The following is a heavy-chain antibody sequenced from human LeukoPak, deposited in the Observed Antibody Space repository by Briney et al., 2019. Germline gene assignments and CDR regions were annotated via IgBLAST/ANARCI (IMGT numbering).Heavy chain of an antibody. Sequence: GGSLRLSCAASAITFSSFAMGWVRQAPGKGLEWVSTISGNGDYTYYADSVKGRFTISRDNSKNTLYLQMNSLRADDTAVYYCAKRGIAAAASFDYWGQGTLVSVSS. CDR2: ISGNGDYT. V-gene: IGHV3-23*01. CDR1: AITFSSFA. CDR3: AKRGIAAAASFDY. J-gene: IGHJ4*02. D-gene: IGHD6-13*01.